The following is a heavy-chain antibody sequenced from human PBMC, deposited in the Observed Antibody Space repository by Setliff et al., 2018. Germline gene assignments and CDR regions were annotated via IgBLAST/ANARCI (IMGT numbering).Heavy chain of an antibody. V-gene: IGHV1-18*01. Sequence: GASVKVSCKASGYNFISYGISWVRQAPGQGPEWMGWISPANGNTNYIQRFQDRVTMTIDTSTSTIYMELRSLRSDDTAVYYCATDHYNRFDVWGQGTMVTVSS. CDR1: GYNFISYG. J-gene: IGHJ3*01. CDR2: ISPANGNT. D-gene: IGHD4-4*01. CDR3: ATDHYNRFDV.